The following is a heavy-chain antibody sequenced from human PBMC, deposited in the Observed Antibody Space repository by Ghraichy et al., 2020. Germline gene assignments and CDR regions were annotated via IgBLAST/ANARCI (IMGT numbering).Heavy chain of an antibody. CDR3: ARDQWVLAVAVRDYYYYYGMDV. J-gene: IGHJ6*02. Sequence: SETLSLTCTVSGGSVSSGSYYWSWIRQPPGKGLEWIGYIYYSGSTNYNPSLKSRVTISVDTSKNQFSLKLSSVTAADTAVYYCARDQWVLAVAVRDYYYYYGMDVWGQGTTVTVSS. CDR2: IYYSGST. D-gene: IGHD6-19*01. CDR1: GGSVSSGSYY. V-gene: IGHV4-61*01.